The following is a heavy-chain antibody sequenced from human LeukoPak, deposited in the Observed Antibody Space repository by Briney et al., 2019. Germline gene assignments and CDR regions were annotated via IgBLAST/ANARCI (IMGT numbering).Heavy chain of an antibody. CDR3: ARGIAVAGTNNWFDP. J-gene: IGHJ5*02. V-gene: IGHV1-18*01. D-gene: IGHD6-19*01. Sequence: ASVKVSCKASGYTFTSYGISWVRQAPGQGLEWMGWISAYNGNTNYAQKLQGRVTMTTDTSTSTAYMELRSLRSDDTAVYYCARGIAVAGTNNWFDPWGQGTLVTVSS. CDR1: GYTFTSYG. CDR2: ISAYNGNT.